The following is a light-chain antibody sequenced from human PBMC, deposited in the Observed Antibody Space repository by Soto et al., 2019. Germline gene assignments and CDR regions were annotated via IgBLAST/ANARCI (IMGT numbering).Light chain of an antibody. CDR2: GAS. CDR3: QQHNNWPPYT. J-gene: IGKJ3*01. CDR1: QSVSSN. Sequence: EIVRTQSPATLSVSPGERATLSCRASQSVSSNLAWYQQKPGQAPRLLIYGASTTATGIPARFSGSGSGTDFTLTISSLQSEDVAVYYCQQHNNWPPYTFGPGTKVDI. V-gene: IGKV3-15*01.